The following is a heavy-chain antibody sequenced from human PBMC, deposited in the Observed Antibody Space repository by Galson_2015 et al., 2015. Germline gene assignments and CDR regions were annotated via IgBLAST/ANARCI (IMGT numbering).Heavy chain of an antibody. CDR3: ARDESMSAAGTDY. CDR2: IWYDGSNK. CDR1: GFTFSNFA. J-gene: IGHJ4*02. V-gene: IGHV3-33*08. D-gene: IGHD6-13*01. Sequence: SLRLSCAASGFTFSNFAMHWVRQAPGKGLEWVAVIWYDGSNKYYTDSVRGRFTISRDNSKKTLYLQMNSLRAEDTAVYYCARDESMSAAGTDYWGQGTLVTVSS.